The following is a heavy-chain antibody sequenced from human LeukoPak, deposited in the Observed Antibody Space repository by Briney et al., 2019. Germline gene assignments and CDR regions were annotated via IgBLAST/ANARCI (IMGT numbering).Heavy chain of an antibody. D-gene: IGHD3-10*01. Sequence: KTSETLSLTCTVSGGSIRSSSYYWGCIRQPPGKGLEWIGSIHYNGSTCYNPSLESRVIMSVDTSKNQFSLKLTSVTAADTAMYYCARDRGVPRPYYFDQWGQGTLVTVSS. V-gene: IGHV4-39*07. CDR1: GGSIRSSSYY. J-gene: IGHJ4*02. CDR3: ARDRGVPRPYYFDQ. CDR2: IHYNGST.